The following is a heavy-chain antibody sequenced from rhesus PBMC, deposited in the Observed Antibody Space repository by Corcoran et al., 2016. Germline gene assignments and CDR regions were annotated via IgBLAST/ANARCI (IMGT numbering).Heavy chain of an antibody. D-gene: IGHD3-16*01. CDR2: STYSGST. CDR1: GGSISSGYYY. CDR3: AREDSYYYFDY. Sequence: QVQLQESGPGLVKPSETLSLTCAVPGGSISSGYYYWSWIRQPPGKGLEWIGYSTYSGSTSYNPSLKSRVTISKDTSKNQFSLKLSSVTAADTAVYYCAREDSYYYFDYWGQGVLVTVSS. V-gene: IGHV4-122*02. J-gene: IGHJ4*01.